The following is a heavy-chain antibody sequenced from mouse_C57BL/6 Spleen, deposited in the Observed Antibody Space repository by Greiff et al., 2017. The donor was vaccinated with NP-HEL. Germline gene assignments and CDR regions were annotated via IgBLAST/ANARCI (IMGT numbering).Heavy chain of an antibody. CDR1: GYTFTDYY. Sequence: VQLQQSGAELVRPGASVKLSCKASGYTFTDYYINWVKQRPGQGLEWIARIYPGSGNTYYNEKFKGKATLTAEKSSSTAYMQLSSLTSEDSAVYFCARSTTVPGAYWGQGTLVTVSA. CDR2: IYPGSGNT. D-gene: IGHD1-1*01. CDR3: ARSTTVPGAY. J-gene: IGHJ3*01. V-gene: IGHV1-76*01.